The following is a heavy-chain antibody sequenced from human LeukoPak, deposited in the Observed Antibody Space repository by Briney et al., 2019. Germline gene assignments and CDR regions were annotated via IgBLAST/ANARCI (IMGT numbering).Heavy chain of an antibody. V-gene: IGHV3-53*01. Sequence: GGSLRLSCAASGFTVSSNSVTWVRQAPGKGLEWVSVIHSGGTTFYADAAKGRFTISRDTSKNTLHLQMNSLRGEDTAVYYCARVASGYYENYFDYWGRGTLVTVSS. CDR1: GFTVSSNS. J-gene: IGHJ4*02. CDR3: ARVASGYYENYFDY. CDR2: IHSGGTT. D-gene: IGHD3-22*01.